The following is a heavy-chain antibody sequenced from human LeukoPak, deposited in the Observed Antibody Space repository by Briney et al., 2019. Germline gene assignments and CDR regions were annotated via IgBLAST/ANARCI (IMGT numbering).Heavy chain of an antibody. V-gene: IGHV4-59*01. CDR3: ARSFYYDRSGYFDY. Sequence: PSETLSLTCTVSGGSISSYYWSWIRQSPGKGLEWIGYIHYSGFTNYSPSLKSRSTISVDTSKDQFFLKLTSLTAADTAIYFCARSFYYDRSGYFDYWGQGTLVTVSS. J-gene: IGHJ4*02. D-gene: IGHD3-22*01. CDR1: GGSISSYY. CDR2: IHYSGFT.